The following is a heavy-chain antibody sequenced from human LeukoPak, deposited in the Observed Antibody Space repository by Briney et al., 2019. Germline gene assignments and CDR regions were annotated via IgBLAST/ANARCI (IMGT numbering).Heavy chain of an antibody. CDR1: GGSISSYY. D-gene: IGHD2-15*01. V-gene: IGHV4-59*01. J-gene: IGHJ6*03. Sequence: PSETLSLTCTVSGGSISSYYWSWIRQPPGKGLEWIGYIYYSGSTNYNPSLKSRVTISVDTSKNQFSLKLSSVTAADTAVYYCAGVCSGGSCYSGYYYMDVWGKGTTVTISS. CDR3: AGVCSGGSCYSGYYYMDV. CDR2: IYYSGST.